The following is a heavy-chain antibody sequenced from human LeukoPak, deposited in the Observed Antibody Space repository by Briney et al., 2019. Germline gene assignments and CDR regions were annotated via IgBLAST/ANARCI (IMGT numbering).Heavy chain of an antibody. J-gene: IGHJ6*03. CDR3: AKDRCSNGIGCYYYYMDV. D-gene: IGHD2-8*01. V-gene: IGHV3-7*01. Sequence: GGSLRLSCAASGFTFSSYWMNWVRQAPGKGLEGVANIKQDGSEEYYVHSVKGRFTISRDNAKNSLYLQMNSLRAEDTAVYYCAKDRCSNGIGCYYYYMDVWGKGTTVTISS. CDR1: GFTFSSYW. CDR2: IKQDGSEE.